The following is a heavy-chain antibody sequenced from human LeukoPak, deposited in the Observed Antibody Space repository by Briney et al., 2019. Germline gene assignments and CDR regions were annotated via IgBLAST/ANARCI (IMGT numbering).Heavy chain of an antibody. CDR3: ARDSSVRGYSLYYFDY. J-gene: IGHJ4*02. Sequence: SETLSLTCTVSGGSISSYYWSWIRQPAGKGLEWIGRIYTSGSTNYNPSLKSRVTMSVDSSKNQFSLKLSSVTAADTAEYYCARDSSVRGYSLYYFDYWGQGTLVTVSS. CDR2: IYTSGST. D-gene: IGHD5-18*01. V-gene: IGHV4-4*07. CDR1: GGSISSYY.